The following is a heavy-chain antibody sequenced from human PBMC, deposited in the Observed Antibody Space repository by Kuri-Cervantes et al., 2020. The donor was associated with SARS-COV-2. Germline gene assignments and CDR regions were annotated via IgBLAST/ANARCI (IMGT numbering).Heavy chain of an antibody. J-gene: IGHJ6*03. Sequence: ASVKVSCKVSGYSLTELSIQWMRQAPGQGLEWMGIINPSGGSTSYAQKFQGRVTMTRDTSTSTVYMELRSLRSDDTAVYYCARLSNYYYYYMDVWGKGTTVTVSS. CDR1: GYSLTELS. V-gene: IGHV1-46*01. D-gene: IGHD4-17*01. CDR2: INPSGGST. CDR3: ARLSNYYYYYMDV.